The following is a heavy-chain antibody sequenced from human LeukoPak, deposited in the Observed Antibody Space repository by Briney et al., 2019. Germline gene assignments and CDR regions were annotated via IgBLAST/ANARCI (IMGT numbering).Heavy chain of an antibody. D-gene: IGHD6-19*01. CDR3: ARHWGSSGWYLWFDP. V-gene: IGHV4-59*05. CDR2: ISYSGNT. J-gene: IGHJ5*02. CDR1: GGSITSYY. Sequence: SETLSLTCTVSGGSITSYYWSWIRQPPGKGLEWIGSISYSGNTYYSPSLKSRVTISVDTSKNHFSLKLSSVTAADTALYYCARHWGSSGWYLWFDPWGQGTLVTVSS.